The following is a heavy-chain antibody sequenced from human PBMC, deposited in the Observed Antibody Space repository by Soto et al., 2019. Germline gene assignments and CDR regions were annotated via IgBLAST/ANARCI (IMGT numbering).Heavy chain of an antibody. J-gene: IGHJ4*02. CDR1: GFTFSSNW. V-gene: IGHV3-7*03. D-gene: IGHD2-15*01. CDR3: ARDLGYCSGGTCYSVLDS. Sequence: GVSLRLSCAASGFTFSSNWMNWVRQAPGKGLEWVANIKQDGSERYYVDSVKGRFTISRDNAQNSLLLQMNNLRVEDTAVYYCARDLGYCSGGTCYSVLDSWGQGALVTVSS. CDR2: IKQDGSER.